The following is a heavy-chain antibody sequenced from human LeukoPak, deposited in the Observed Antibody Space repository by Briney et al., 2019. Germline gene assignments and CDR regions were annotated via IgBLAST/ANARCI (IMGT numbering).Heavy chain of an antibody. V-gene: IGHV1-2*04. Sequence: ASVKVSCKASGYTFTGYYMHWVRQAPRQGLECMGWITPNSGGTNYAQKFQGWITMTRDTSISTAYMELSRLRSDDTAVYYCARGGYGYYYYYYGMDVWGQGTTVTVSS. J-gene: IGHJ6*02. CDR2: ITPNSGGT. CDR1: GYTFTGYY. D-gene: IGHD5-18*01. CDR3: ARGGYGYYYYYYGMDV.